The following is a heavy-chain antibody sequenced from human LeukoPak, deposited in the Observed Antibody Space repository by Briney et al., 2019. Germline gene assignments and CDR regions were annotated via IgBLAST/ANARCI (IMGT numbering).Heavy chain of an antibody. J-gene: IGHJ6*02. Sequence: GRSLRLSCAASGFTFSSYAMHWVRQAPGKGLEWVAVISYDGSNKYYADSVKGRFTISRDNSKNTLYLQMNSLRAEDTAVYYCAKSALGEIDYYGMDVWGQGTTVSVSS. V-gene: IGHV3-30*01. CDR1: GFTFSSYA. CDR2: ISYDGSNK. CDR3: AKSALGEIDYYGMDV. D-gene: IGHD3-16*01.